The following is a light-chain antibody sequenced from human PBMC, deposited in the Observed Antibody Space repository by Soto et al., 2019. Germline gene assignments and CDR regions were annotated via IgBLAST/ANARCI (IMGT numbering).Light chain of an antibody. V-gene: IGKV1-5*01. Sequence: DIQMTQSPSSVSASIGDRVTITCRASESIRTWLAWYQHKPGKAPKFLIYDASSLESGVPSRFSGSGSGTEFTLTISNLQPDDFATYFCQQYNNYPRTFGQGTKVEIK. CDR2: DAS. J-gene: IGKJ1*01. CDR3: QQYNNYPRT. CDR1: ESIRTW.